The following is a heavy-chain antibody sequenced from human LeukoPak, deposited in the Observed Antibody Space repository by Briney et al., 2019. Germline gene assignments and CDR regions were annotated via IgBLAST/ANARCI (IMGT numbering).Heavy chain of an antibody. CDR2: ISYSGGST. J-gene: IGHJ4*02. D-gene: IGHD3-10*01. CDR3: VKSGSGSYYNPDFDY. CDR1: GFTFSDYY. V-gene: IGHV3-23*01. Sequence: PGGSLRLSCAASGFTFSDYYMSWVRQTPGKGLEWVSSISYSGGSTHYADSVKGRFTISRDNSKNTLYLQMNSLRAEDTAVYYCVKSGSGSYYNPDFDYWGQGTLVTVSS.